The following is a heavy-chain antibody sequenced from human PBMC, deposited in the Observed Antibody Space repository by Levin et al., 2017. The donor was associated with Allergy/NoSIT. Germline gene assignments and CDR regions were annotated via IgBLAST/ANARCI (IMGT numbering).Heavy chain of an antibody. CDR3: ARGPKYCSSTSCYWRPFRNYYYMDV. J-gene: IGHJ6*03. V-gene: IGHV3-66*02. Sequence: LSLTCAASGFTVSSNYMSWVRQAPGKGLEWVSVIYSGGSTYYADSVKGRFTISRDNSKNTLYLQMNSLRAEDTAVYYCARGPKYCSSTSCYWRPFRNYYYMDVWGKGTTVTVSS. D-gene: IGHD2-2*01. CDR1: GFTVSSNY. CDR2: IYSGGST.